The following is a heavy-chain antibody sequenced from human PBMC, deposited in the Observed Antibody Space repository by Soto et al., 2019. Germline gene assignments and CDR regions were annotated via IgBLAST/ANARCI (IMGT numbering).Heavy chain of an antibody. Sequence: QVQLQESGPGLVKPSQTLSLTCTVSGGSISSGGYYWSWIRQHPGKGLEWIGYIYYSGSTYYNPSLKSRVTISVDTSKNQFSLKLSSVTAADTAVYYCARDKAVWGGLADGPDAFDIWGQGTMVTVSS. V-gene: IGHV4-31*03. J-gene: IGHJ3*02. CDR3: ARDKAVWGGLADGPDAFDI. D-gene: IGHD3-16*01. CDR2: IYYSGST. CDR1: GGSISSGGYY.